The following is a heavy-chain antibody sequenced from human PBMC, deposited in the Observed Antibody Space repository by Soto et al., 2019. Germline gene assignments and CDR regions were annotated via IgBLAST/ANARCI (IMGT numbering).Heavy chain of an antibody. V-gene: IGHV4-34*01. J-gene: IGHJ6*02. CDR3: ARGRIAARQEAVLIYYYYYGMDV. CDR1: GGSFRDYS. D-gene: IGHD6-6*01. CDR2: INHSGST. Sequence: SETLSLTCAVYGGSFRDYSWSWIRQPPGKGLEWIGEINHSGSTNYNPSLKSRVTISVDTSKNQFSLKLSSVTAAGTAVYYCARGRIAARQEAVLIYYYYYGMDVWGQGTTVT.